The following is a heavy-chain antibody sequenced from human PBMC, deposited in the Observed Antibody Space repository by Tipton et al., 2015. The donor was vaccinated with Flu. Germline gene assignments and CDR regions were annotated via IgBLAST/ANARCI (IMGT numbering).Heavy chain of an antibody. CDR1: GGSFSGYY. CDR2: INHSGST. J-gene: IGHJ6*02. Sequence: LRLSCAVYGGSFSGYYWSWIRQPPGKGLEWIGEINHSGSTNYNPSLKSRVTISVDTSKNQFSLKLSSVTAADTAVYYCARRVGFLLWFRKLSRGMDVWGQGTTVTVSS. CDR3: ARRVGFLLWFRKLSRGMDV. V-gene: IGHV4-34*01. D-gene: IGHD3-10*01.